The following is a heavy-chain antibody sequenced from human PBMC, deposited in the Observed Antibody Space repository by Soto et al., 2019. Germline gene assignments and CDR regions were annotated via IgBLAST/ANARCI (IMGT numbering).Heavy chain of an antibody. V-gene: IGHV1-18*01. J-gene: IGHJ1*01. CDR2: INAFNGNT. CDR1: GYTFTTFG. Sequence: QVQLVQSGVEVKKPGASVKVSCKASGYTFTTFGITWVRQAPGQGLQWMGWINAFNGNTNYAQKLQGRVTMTTDTSTSTAYMELRSLRSDDTAVYYRARQNAEYFQNWGQGTLVTVS. CDR3: ARQNAEYFQN.